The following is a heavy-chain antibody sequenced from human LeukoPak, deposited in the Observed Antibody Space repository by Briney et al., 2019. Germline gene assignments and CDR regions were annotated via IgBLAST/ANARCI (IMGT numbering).Heavy chain of an antibody. D-gene: IGHD3-22*01. CDR2: IRYDGSNK. CDR1: GFTFSSYA. CDR3: AKLTKDSSGSHWFDP. Sequence: PGGSLRLSCAASGFTFSSYAMHWVRQAPGKGLEWVAVIRYDGSNKYYADSVKGRFTISRDNSKNTLYLQMNSLRAEDTAVYYCAKLTKDSSGSHWFDPWGQGTLVTVSS. J-gene: IGHJ5*02. V-gene: IGHV3-30*02.